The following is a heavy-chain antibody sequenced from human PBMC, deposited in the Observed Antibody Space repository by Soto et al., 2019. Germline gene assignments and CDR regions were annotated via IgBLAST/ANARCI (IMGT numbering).Heavy chain of an antibody. Sequence: QVQLVESGGGVVQPGRSLRLSCAASGFTFSSYGMHWVRQAPGKGLEWVAVIWYDGSNKYYADSVKGRFTISRDNSKNTLYLQMNSLRAEDTAVYYCARDDNYYGSGSYYEVQGGMDVWGQGTTVTVSS. CDR2: IWYDGSNK. CDR3: ARDDNYYGSGSYYEVQGGMDV. CDR1: GFTFSSYG. V-gene: IGHV3-33*01. D-gene: IGHD3-10*01. J-gene: IGHJ6*02.